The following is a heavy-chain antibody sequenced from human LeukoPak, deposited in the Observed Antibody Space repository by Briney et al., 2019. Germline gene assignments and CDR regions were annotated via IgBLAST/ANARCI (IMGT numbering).Heavy chain of an antibody. V-gene: IGHV4-38-2*01. J-gene: IGHJ4*02. D-gene: IGHD3-22*01. CDR3: ARQTPSSGYY. CDR2: IYHSGST. Sequence: SETLSLTCAVSGYSISRGYYWGWIRQPPGKGLEWIGSIYHSGSTYYNPSLKSRVTISVDTSKNQFSLKLSSVTAADTAVYYCARQTPSSGYYWGQGTLVTVSS. CDR1: GYSISRGYY.